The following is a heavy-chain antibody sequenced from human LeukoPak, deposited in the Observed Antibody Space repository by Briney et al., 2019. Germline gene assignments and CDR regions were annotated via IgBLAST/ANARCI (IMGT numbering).Heavy chain of an antibody. D-gene: IGHD3-3*01. Sequence: PGGSLRLSCAASGFTFSSYAMSWVRQAPGKGLEWVSAISGSGGSTYYADSVKGRFTISRDNSKNTLYLQMNSLRAEDTAVYYCAKWRVGWSGSARRYYYYGMDVWGQGTTVTVSS. CDR1: GFTFSSYA. CDR3: AKWRVGWSGSARRYYYYGMDV. CDR2: ISGSGGST. J-gene: IGHJ6*02. V-gene: IGHV3-23*01.